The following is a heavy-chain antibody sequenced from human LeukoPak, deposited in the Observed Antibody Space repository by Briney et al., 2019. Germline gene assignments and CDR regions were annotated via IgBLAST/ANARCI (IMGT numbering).Heavy chain of an antibody. V-gene: IGHV3-30*02. CDR3: APQEASKHSTVVTGA. Sequence: PGGSLRLSCAASGFTFSSYGMHWVRQAPGKGLEWVAFIRYDGSNKYYADSVKGRFTISRDNSKNTLYLQMNSLRAEDTAVYYCAPQEASKHSTVVTGAWGQGTLVTVSS. CDR2: IRYDGSNK. D-gene: IGHD4-23*01. J-gene: IGHJ4*02. CDR1: GFTFSSYG.